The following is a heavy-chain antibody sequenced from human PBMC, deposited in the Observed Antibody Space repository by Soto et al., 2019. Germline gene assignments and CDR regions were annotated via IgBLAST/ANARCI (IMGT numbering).Heavy chain of an antibody. CDR1: GCTFTSYY. V-gene: IGHV1-46*01. CDR2: INPSGGST. J-gene: IGHJ6*02. Sequence: ASVKVSCKASGCTFTSYYMHWVRQAPGQGLEWMGIINPSGGSTSYAQKFQGRVTMTRNTSISTAYMELSSLRSEDTAVYYCARRGYSSSWYYYYYYGMDVWGQGTTVTVS. CDR3: ARRGYSSSWYYYYYYGMDV. D-gene: IGHD6-13*01.